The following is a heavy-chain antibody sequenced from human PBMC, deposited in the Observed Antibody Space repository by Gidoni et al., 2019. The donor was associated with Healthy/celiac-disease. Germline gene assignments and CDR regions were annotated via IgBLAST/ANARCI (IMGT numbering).Heavy chain of an antibody. Sequence: EVQLVESGGGLVKPGGSLRLSCAASGFTFSSYSMNWVRQAPGKGLEWVSSISSSSSYIYYVDSVKGRFTISRDNAKNSLYLQMNSLRAEDTAVYYCARPSVRDTAMVGYWGQGTLVTVSS. CDR3: ARPSVRDTAMVGY. V-gene: IGHV3-21*01. CDR2: ISSSSSYI. D-gene: IGHD5-18*01. CDR1: GFTFSSYS. J-gene: IGHJ4*02.